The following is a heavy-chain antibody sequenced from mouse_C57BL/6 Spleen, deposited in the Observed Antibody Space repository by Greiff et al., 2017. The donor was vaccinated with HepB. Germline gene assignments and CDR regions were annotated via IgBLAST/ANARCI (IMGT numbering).Heavy chain of an antibody. CDR2: IYPGDGDT. D-gene: IGHD2-3*01. Sequence: QVQLQQSGAELVKPGASVKISCKASGYAFSSYWMNWVKQRPGKGLEWIGQIYPGDGDTNYNGKFKGKATLTADKSSSTAYMQLSSLTSEDSAVYFCARREVYDGYLGAMDYWGQGTSVTVSS. V-gene: IGHV1-80*01. CDR3: ARREVYDGYLGAMDY. J-gene: IGHJ4*01. CDR1: GYAFSSYW.